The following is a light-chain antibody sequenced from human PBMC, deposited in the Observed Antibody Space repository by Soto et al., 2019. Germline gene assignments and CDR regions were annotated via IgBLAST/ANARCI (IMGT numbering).Light chain of an antibody. CDR3: HQYGSSPGFT. Sequence: EIVLTQSPGTLSLSPGERATLSCRASQSVSSSYVAWYQQKPGQAPRLLIYGASSRATGIPDRFSGSGSGTDFTLTISRLEPEDVALYYCHQYGSSPGFTFGPGTKVDIK. J-gene: IGKJ3*01. V-gene: IGKV3-20*01. CDR1: QSVSSSY. CDR2: GAS.